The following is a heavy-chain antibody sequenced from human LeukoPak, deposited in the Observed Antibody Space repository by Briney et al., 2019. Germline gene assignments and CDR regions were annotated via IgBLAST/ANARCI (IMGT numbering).Heavy chain of an antibody. CDR2: IYWDDDK. V-gene: IGHV2-5*02. CDR1: GFSLRTSGVG. J-gene: IGHJ4*02. CDR3: AHSGHSNGDYGLIFYY. Sequence: SGPTLVNPTQPLTLTCTFSGFSLRTSGVGVGWIRQPPGKALEWLALIYWDDDKRYSPSLKSRLTITKDTSKNQVVLTMTNMDPVDTATYYCAHSGHSNGDYGLIFYYWGQGTLVTVSS. D-gene: IGHD4-17*01.